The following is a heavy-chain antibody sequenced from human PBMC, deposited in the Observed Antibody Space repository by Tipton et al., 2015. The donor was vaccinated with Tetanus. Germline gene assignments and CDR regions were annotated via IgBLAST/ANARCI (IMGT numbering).Heavy chain of an antibody. CDR3: ASGSTLDY. D-gene: IGHD6-25*01. Sequence: GSLRLSCAASGFSIREFGLNWVRQAPGKGLEWISYISYSSTSIYYADSVKGRFAVSRDNGKNSVYLQMSSLRGDDTAVYYCASGSTLDYWGQGALVSVSS. CDR2: ISYSSTSI. V-gene: IGHV3-48*04. CDR1: GFSIREFG. J-gene: IGHJ4*02.